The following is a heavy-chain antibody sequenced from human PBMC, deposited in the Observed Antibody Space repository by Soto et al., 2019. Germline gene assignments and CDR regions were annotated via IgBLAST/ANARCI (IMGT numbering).Heavy chain of an antibody. D-gene: IGHD1-26*01. J-gene: IGHJ4*02. V-gene: IGHV3-15*01. Sequence: EVQLVESGGGLVKPGGSLRLSCVASGLPFDNAWMSWVRRAPGKEVEWVGRIKGKSDAGATEYGAPMNGRFTISRNDSKMMLFLQKTSLNIEDTAVYYCTTDEREWGKGSLVTVSS. CDR2: IKGKSDAGAT. CDR1: GLPFDNAW. CDR3: TTDERE.